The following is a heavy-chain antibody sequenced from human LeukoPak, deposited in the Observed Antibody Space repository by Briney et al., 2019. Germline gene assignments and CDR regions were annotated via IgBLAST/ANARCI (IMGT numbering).Heavy chain of an antibody. Sequence: GGSLRLSCGASGFTFSSYGMHWVRQAPGKGLEWVAFIRYDGSNKYYADSVKGRFTISRDNSKNTLYLQMNSLRAEDTAVYYCAKVHTEGRRDGYNGYWGQGTLVTVSS. CDR2: IRYDGSNK. CDR3: AKVHTEGRRDGYNGY. V-gene: IGHV3-30*02. D-gene: IGHD5-24*01. J-gene: IGHJ4*02. CDR1: GFTFSSYG.